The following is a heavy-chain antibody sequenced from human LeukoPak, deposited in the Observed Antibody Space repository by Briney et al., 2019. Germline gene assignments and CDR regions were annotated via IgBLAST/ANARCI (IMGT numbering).Heavy chain of an antibody. V-gene: IGHV1-18*01. CDR1: GYTFTSYG. D-gene: IGHD3-22*01. CDR2: ISAYNGNT. Sequence: ASVKVSCKASGYTFTSYGISWVRQAPGQGLEWMGWISAYNGNTNYAQKLQGRATMTTDTSTSTAYMELRSLRSDDTAVYYCARAETYYYDSSGYYGYFQHWGQGTLVTVSS. J-gene: IGHJ1*01. CDR3: ARAETYYYDSSGYYGYFQH.